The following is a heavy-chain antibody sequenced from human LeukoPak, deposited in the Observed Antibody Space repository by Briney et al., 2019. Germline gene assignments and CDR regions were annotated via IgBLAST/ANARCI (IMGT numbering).Heavy chain of an antibody. CDR1: GGSISSGGYY. J-gene: IGHJ6*02. CDR3: ASQPKEWYGMDV. CDR2: IYYSGST. Sequence: PSETLSLTCTVSGGSISSGGYYWSWIRQHPGKGLEWIGYIYYSGSTYYNPSLKSRVTISVDTSKNQFSLKLSSVTAADTAVYYCASQPKEWYGMDVWGQGTTVTVSS. D-gene: IGHD3-3*01. V-gene: IGHV4-31*03.